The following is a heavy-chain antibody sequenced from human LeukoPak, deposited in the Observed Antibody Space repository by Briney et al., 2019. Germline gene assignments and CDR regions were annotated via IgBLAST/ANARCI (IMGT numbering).Heavy chain of an antibody. CDR3: ARSRVRGALADF. V-gene: IGHV4-31*03. J-gene: IGHJ4*02. Sequence: KPSETLSLTCTVSGGSISSGGYYWSWIRQHPGKGLEWIGYVYYSGSTYYNPSLKSRVTISVDTSKNQFSLKLNSVTAADTAVYYCARSRVRGALADFWGQGTLVTVSS. CDR1: GGSISSGGYY. CDR2: VYYSGST. D-gene: IGHD3-10*01.